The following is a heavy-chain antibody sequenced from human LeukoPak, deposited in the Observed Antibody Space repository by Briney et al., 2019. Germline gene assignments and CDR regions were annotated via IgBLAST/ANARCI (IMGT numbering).Heavy chain of an antibody. CDR2: IYYSGST. J-gene: IGHJ5*02. Sequence: PSETLSLTCTVFGGSISSYYWSWIRQPPGKGLEWIGYIYYSGSTNYNPSLKSRVTISVDTSKNQFSLKLSSVTAADTAVYYCARHRPRPYYYDSSAPGWFDPWGQGTLVTVSS. CDR3: ARHRPRPYYYDSSAPGWFDP. D-gene: IGHD3-22*01. CDR1: GGSISSYY. V-gene: IGHV4-59*08.